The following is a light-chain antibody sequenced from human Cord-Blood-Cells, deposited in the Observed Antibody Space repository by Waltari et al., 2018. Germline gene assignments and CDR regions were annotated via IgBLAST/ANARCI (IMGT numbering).Light chain of an antibody. Sequence: QSALTQPPSASGSPGQSVTISCTGTSSDVGGYNYVSWYQQHPVKAPKLMIYEVSKRPSGVPDRFSGSKAGNMASLTVSGLQAEDEADYYCSSYAGSNNLVFGGGTKLTVL. V-gene: IGLV2-8*01. CDR3: SSYAGSNNLV. CDR1: SSDVGGYNY. CDR2: EVS. J-gene: IGLJ2*01.